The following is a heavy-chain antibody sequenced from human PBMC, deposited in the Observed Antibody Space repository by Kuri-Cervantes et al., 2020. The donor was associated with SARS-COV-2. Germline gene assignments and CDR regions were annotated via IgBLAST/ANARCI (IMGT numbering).Heavy chain of an antibody. V-gene: IGHV1-46*01. Sequence: ASVKVSCKASGYTFTSYYMHWVRQAPGQGLEWMGIINPSGSGTRYPQRFQGRVSMTRDTSTSTVYMELSSLTSEDTAVYYCVVGFFSSRKWDYWGQVTLVTVSS. CDR3: VVGFFSSRKWDY. J-gene: IGHJ4*02. CDR1: GYTFTSYY. D-gene: IGHD2-15*01. CDR2: INPSGSGT.